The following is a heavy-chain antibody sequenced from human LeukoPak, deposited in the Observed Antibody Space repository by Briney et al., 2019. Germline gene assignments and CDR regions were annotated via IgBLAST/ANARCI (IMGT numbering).Heavy chain of an antibody. CDR1: GYTFTSYA. V-gene: IGHV7-4-1*02. CDR2: INTKTGNP. J-gene: IGHJ5*02. CDR3: ARDINWFDP. Sequence: GASVKVSCKASGYTFTSYAMNWVRQAPGQGLEWMGGINTKTGNPTYAQGFTGRSVFSLDTSVSTAYLQISSLKAEDTAVYYCARDINWFDPWGQGTLVTVSS.